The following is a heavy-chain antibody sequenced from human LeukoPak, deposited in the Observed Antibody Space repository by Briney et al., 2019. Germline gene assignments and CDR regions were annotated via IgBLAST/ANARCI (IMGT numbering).Heavy chain of an antibody. V-gene: IGHV1-2*02. CDR2: INPNSGDT. Sequence: ASVKVSCKASGYTFTGYYMYWVRQAPGQGLEWMGWINPNSGDTNYAQRFQGRVTMTRDTSISTAYMDLSRMTSDDTALYYCARVRSRIDGSGTSYLRLYYFDYWGQGTLVTVSS. CDR1: GYTFTGYY. J-gene: IGHJ4*02. CDR3: ARVRSRIDGSGTSYLRLYYFDY. D-gene: IGHD3-10*01.